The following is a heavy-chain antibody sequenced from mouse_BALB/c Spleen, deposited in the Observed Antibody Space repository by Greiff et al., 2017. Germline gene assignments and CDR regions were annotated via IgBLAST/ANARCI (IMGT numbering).Heavy chain of an antibody. D-gene: IGHD3-1*01. CDR1: GYTFTSYW. V-gene: IGHV1-69*02. CDR2: IDPSDSYT. Sequence: QVQLQQPGAELVKPGASVKLSCKASGYTFTSYWMHWVKQRPGQGLEWIGEIDPSDSYTNYNQKFKGKATLTVDKSSSTAYMQLSSLTSEDSAVYYCASRGGSGHGAMDYWGQGTSVTVSS. J-gene: IGHJ4*01. CDR3: ASRGGSGHGAMDY.